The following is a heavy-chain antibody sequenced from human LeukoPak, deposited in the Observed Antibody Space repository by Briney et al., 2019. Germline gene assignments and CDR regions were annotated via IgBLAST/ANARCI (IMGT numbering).Heavy chain of an antibody. CDR1: GGSISSGSYY. V-gene: IGHV4-61*02. J-gene: IGHJ4*02. CDR3: ARGPTGESDY. D-gene: IGHD7-27*01. CDR2: IYTSGST. Sequence: SQTLSLTCTVSGGSISSGSYYWSWIRQPAGKGLEWIGRIYTSGSTNYNPSLKSRVTISVDTSKNQFSLKLSSVTAADTAVYYCARGPTGESDYWGQGTLVTVSS.